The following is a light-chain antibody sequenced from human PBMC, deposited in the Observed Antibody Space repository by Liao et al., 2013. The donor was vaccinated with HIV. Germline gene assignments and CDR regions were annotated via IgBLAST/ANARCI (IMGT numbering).Light chain of an antibody. V-gene: IGLV3-21*01. CDR2: YDS. J-gene: IGLJ2*01. CDR1: NIGSKS. Sequence: SYELTQPPSVSVAPGKTARITCGGNNIGSKSVHWYQQKPGQAPVLVIYYDSDRPSGIPERFSGSNSGNTATLTISGTQAMDEADYYCQAWDSSTGVVFGGGTKLTVL. CDR3: QAWDSSTGVV.